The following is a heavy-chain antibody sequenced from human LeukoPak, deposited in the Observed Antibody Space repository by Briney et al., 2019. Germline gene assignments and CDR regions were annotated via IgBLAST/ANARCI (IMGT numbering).Heavy chain of an antibody. V-gene: IGHV3-74*01. J-gene: IGHJ4*02. CDR1: GFTFSIYW. CDR3: ARDPAHTYGRLDY. CDR2: INSDGSNT. Sequence: PGGSLRLSCAASGFTFSIYWMHWVRQAPGKGLVWVSRINSDGSNTSYADSVKGRFTISRDNAKNTLYLQMNSLRAEDTALYYCARDPAHTYGRLDYWGQGILVTVSS. D-gene: IGHD3-10*01.